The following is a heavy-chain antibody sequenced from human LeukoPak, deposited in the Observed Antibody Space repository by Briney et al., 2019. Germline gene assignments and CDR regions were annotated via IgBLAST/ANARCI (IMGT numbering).Heavy chain of an antibody. CDR1: GFIFSSHW. V-gene: IGHV3-7*03. CDR3: ARDYGWSFAN. Sequence: PGGSLRLSCTSSGFIFSSHWMNWVRQAPGKGPEWVANIKYDGSEQCYVDSVKGRFSISRDNTKNLLYLQMNSLRVEDTAVYYCARDYGWSFANWGQGTLVTVSS. D-gene: IGHD3-10*01. J-gene: IGHJ4*02. CDR2: IKYDGSEQ.